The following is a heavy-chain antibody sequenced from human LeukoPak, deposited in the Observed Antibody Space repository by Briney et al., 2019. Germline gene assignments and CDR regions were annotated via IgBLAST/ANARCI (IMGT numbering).Heavy chain of an antibody. J-gene: IGHJ6*02. V-gene: IGHV3-11*06. Sequence: GGSLRLSCAASGFTFSDYYMTWIRQAPGKRLEWVSYITPSSSYTIYADSVKGRFTISRDNAKNSLYLQMNSLRAEDTAVYYCARGHSGLEVWGQGTTVTVSS. CDR3: ARGHSGLEV. CDR2: ITPSSSYT. CDR1: GFTFSDYY.